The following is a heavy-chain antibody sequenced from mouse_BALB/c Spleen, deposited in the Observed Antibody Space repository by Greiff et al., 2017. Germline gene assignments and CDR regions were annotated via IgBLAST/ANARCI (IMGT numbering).Heavy chain of an antibody. Sequence: QVHVKQSGAELVRPGASVTLSCKASGYTFTDYEMHWVKQTPVHGLEWIGAIDPETGGTAYNQKFKGKATLTADKSSSTAYMELRSLTSEDSAVYYCTRGGYYGNYDAMDYWGQGTSVTVSS. CDR2: IDPETGGT. J-gene: IGHJ4*01. CDR1: GYTFTDYE. V-gene: IGHV1-15*01. CDR3: TRGGYYGNYDAMDY. D-gene: IGHD2-1*01.